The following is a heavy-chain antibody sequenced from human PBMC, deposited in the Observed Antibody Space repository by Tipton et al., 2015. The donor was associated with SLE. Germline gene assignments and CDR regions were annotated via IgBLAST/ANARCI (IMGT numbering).Heavy chain of an antibody. J-gene: IGHJ2*01. CDR3: ATDPGDWYFDL. CDR1: GGPISSSSYY. Sequence: TLSLTCTVSGGPISSSSYYWGWIPQPPGKGLEWIGTIYYNGRTYYNPSLKSRVTISVDTSKNQFSLKLSSVTAADTAVYYCATDPGDWYFDLWGRGTLVTVSS. V-gene: IGHV4-39*07. CDR2: IYYNGRT.